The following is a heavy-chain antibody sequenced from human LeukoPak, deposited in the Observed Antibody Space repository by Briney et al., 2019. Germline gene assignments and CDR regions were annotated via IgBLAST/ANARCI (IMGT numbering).Heavy chain of an antibody. Sequence: GGSLRLSCAASGFTFSDYYMSWIRQAPGKGLGWVSYISSSGSTIYYADSVKGRFTISRDNAKNSLYPQMNSLRAEDTAVYYCAKPGYSYGYSFDYWGQGTLVTVSS. J-gene: IGHJ4*02. V-gene: IGHV3-11*04. D-gene: IGHD5-18*01. CDR2: ISSSGSTI. CDR3: AKPGYSYGYSFDY. CDR1: GFTFSDYY.